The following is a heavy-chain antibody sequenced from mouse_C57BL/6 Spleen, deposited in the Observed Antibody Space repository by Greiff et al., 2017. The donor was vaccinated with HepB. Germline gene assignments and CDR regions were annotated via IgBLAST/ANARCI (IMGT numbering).Heavy chain of an antibody. CDR1: GYTFTSSW. D-gene: IGHD1-1*01. J-gene: IGHJ3*01. V-gene: IGHV1-7*01. CDR2: INPSSGYT. CDR3: ASGSLITTVVPYAWFAY. Sequence: QVQLQQSGAELAKPGASVKLSCKASGYTFTSSWMHWVKQRPGQGLEWIGYINPSSGYTKYNQKFKDKATLTADKSSSTAYMQLSSLTYEDSAVYYCASGSLITTVVPYAWFAYWGQGTLVTVSA.